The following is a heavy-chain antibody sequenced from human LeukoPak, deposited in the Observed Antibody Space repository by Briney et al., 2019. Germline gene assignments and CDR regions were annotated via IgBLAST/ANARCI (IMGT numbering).Heavy chain of an antibody. J-gene: IGHJ4*02. CDR1: GYTFSSYY. V-gene: IGHV1-46*01. D-gene: IGHD1-26*01. Sequence: ASVQVSCKASGYTFSSYYIHWVRQAPGQGLEWMGVINPSGGGTNYAQKCQGRVTMSRDTSTSTVYMDLSSLRYDDTAVYYCAREYSGSYDYWGQGTLVTVSS. CDR2: INPSGGGT. CDR3: AREYSGSYDY.